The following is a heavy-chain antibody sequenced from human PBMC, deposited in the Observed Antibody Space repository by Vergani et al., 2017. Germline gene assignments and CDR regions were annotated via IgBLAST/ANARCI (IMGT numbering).Heavy chain of an antibody. V-gene: IGHV3-43*02. Sequence: EVQLLESGGGLVQPGGSLRLSCAASGFTFSSYAMSWVRQAPGKGLEWVSLISGDGGSTYYADSVKGRFTISRDNSKNSLYLQMNSLRTEDTALYYCAKDKRCGYSGYVGDYWGQGTLVTVSS. CDR1: GFTFSSYA. CDR3: AKDKRCGYSGYVGDY. D-gene: IGHD5-12*01. J-gene: IGHJ4*02. CDR2: ISGDGGST.